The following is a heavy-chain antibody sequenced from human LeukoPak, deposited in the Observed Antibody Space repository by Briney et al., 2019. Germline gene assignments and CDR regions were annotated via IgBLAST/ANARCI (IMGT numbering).Heavy chain of an antibody. D-gene: IGHD6-13*01. V-gene: IGHV4-61*01. CDR1: GGSISSSSYY. CDR2: IYYSGST. CDR3: ARDRYRSYYYMDV. Sequence: SETLSLTCTVSGGSISSSSYYWGWIRQPPGKGLEWIGYIYYSGSTNYNPSLKSRVTISVDTSKNQFSLKLSSVTAADTAVYYCARDRYRSYYYMDVWGKGTTVTVSS. J-gene: IGHJ6*03.